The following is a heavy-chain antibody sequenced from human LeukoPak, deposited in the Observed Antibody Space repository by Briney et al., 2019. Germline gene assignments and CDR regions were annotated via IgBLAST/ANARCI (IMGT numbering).Heavy chain of an antibody. V-gene: IGHV3-21*01. Sequence: GGSLRLSCAASGFTFSSYSMNWVRQAPGKGLEWVSSISSSSSYIYYADSVKGRFTISRDNAKNSLYLQMNSLRAEDTAAYYCARDQGLGRAFDIWGQGTMVTVSS. CDR1: GFTFSSYS. J-gene: IGHJ3*02. CDR2: ISSSSSYI. CDR3: ARDQGLGRAFDI.